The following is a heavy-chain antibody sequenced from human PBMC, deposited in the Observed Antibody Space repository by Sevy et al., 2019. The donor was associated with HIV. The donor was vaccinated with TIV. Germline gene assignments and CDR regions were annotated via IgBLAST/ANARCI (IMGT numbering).Heavy chain of an antibody. CDR3: ARPSGGYYGSGSYRGGYWFDP. CDR2: IYYSGST. J-gene: IGHJ5*02. CDR1: GGSISSSSYY. Sequence: SETLSLTCTVSGGSISSSSYYWGWIRQPPGKGLEWIGSIYYSGSTYYNPSLKSRVTISVDTSKNLFSLKLSSVTAADTAVYYCARPSGGYYGSGSYRGGYWFDPWGQGTLVTVSS. D-gene: IGHD3-10*01. V-gene: IGHV4-39*01.